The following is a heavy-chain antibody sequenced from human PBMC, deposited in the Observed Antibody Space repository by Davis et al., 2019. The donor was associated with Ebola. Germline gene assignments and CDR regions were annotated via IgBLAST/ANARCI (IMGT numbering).Heavy chain of an antibody. CDR1: GFTFSNYA. V-gene: IGHV3-23*01. Sequence: GESLKISCAASGFTFSNYAMSWVRQAPGKGLEWVSSITGEYDKTYYADSVRGRFTISRDNSKKTLYLQMNSLRAEDTAVYYCAKSGLSFGVVKYHYGMDVWGKGTTVTVSS. CDR2: ITGEYDKT. J-gene: IGHJ6*04. D-gene: IGHD3-3*01. CDR3: AKSGLSFGVVKYHYGMDV.